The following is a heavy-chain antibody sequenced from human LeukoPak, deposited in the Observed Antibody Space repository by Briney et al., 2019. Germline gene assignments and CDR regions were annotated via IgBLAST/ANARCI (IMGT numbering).Heavy chain of an antibody. J-gene: IGHJ6*02. Sequence: PGRSLRLSCAASGFTFSSYAMHWVRQAPGKGLEWVAVISYDGSNKYYADSVKGRFTISRDNSKNTLYLQMNSLRAEDTAVYYCARGHIGRAVVGVLSYSYGMDVWGQGTTVTVSS. CDR3: ARGHIGRAVVGVLSYSYGMDV. D-gene: IGHD1-26*01. CDR1: GFTFSSYA. CDR2: ISYDGSNK. V-gene: IGHV3-30-3*02.